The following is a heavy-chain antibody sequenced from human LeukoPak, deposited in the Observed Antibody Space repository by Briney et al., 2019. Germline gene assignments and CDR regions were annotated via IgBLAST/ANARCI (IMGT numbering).Heavy chain of an antibody. Sequence: ASVKVSCKASGYTFTSYGISWVRQAPGQGLEWMGWINPNSGDTSLPQRFQGRVTMTRDTSIITAYMELSSLTSDDTGMYYCARGPTLGLDIWGQGTMVTVSS. CDR1: GYTFTSYG. V-gene: IGHV1-2*02. J-gene: IGHJ3*02. CDR3: ARGPTLGLDI. CDR2: INPNSGDT.